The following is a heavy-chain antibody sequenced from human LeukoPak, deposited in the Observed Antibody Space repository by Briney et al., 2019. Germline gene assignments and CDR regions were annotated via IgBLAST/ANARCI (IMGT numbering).Heavy chain of an antibody. CDR1: GYTFTGYY. J-gene: IGHJ4*02. V-gene: IGHV1-2*02. CDR3: ARDPRSD. CDR2: INPNSGGT. Sequence: ASVKVSCKASGYTFTGYYIHWVRQASGQGLEWMGWINPNSGGTNYAQKFQGRVTMTRDTSITTVYMELSRLTSDDTAVYYCARDPRSDWGQGTLVTVSS.